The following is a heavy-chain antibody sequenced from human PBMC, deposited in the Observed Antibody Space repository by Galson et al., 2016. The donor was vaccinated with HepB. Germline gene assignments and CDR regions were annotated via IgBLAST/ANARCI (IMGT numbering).Heavy chain of an antibody. CDR1: GYSISSGG. Sequence: LSLTCTVSGYSISSGGYHWSWIRQAPGKGLEWVSMISYDGSSKYFADSVKGRFTISRDNSKNTVYPHMDRMRTEDTAAYYCARGYGDFVWGQGTVITVSS. CDR3: ARGYGDFV. V-gene: IGHV3-30-3*01. D-gene: IGHD2-21*02. CDR2: ISYDGSSK. J-gene: IGHJ4*02.